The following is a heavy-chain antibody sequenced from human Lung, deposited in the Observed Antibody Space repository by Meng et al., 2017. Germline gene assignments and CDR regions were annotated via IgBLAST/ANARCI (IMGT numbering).Heavy chain of an antibody. D-gene: IGHD2-21*02. CDR3: ASYCGGDCYSSIHY. V-gene: IGHV1-2*06. CDR2: INPNSGGT. J-gene: IGHJ4*02. Sequence: QVQLVQSGAEVKKPGASVKVYCKASGYTFTGYHMHWVRQAPGQGLEWMGRINPNSGGTNYAQKFQGRVTMTRDTSISTAYMELSRLRSDDTAVYYCASYCGGDCYSSIHYWGQGTLVTVSS. CDR1: GYTFTGYH.